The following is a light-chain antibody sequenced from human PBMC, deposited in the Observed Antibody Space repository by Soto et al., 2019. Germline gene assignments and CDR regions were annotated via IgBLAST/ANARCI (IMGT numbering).Light chain of an antibody. CDR1: QSLTHSSGYNY. J-gene: IGKJ5*01. CDR3: MQPLQTLIT. V-gene: IGKV2-28*01. Sequence: EIVLTQSPLSLSVSPGEPASISCRSSQSLTHSSGYNYLAWYLLKSGQPPQLVIYLGSNRGSGVPDRFSGSGSGTHFTLTISRVETEDAGVYFCMQPLQTLITFGQGTRLEIQ. CDR2: LGS.